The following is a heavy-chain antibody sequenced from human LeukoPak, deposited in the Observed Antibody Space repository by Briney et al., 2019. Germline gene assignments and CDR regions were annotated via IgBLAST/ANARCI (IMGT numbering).Heavy chain of an antibody. CDR2: IYYSGST. V-gene: IGHV4-59*01. CDR1: GGSISSYY. Sequence: SETLSLTCTVSGGSISSYYWSWIRQPPGKGLEWIGYIYYSGSTNYNPSLKSRVTISVDTSKNQFSLKLSSVTAADTAVYYCARRGAGVGHYYYYYYMDVWGKGTTVTVSS. J-gene: IGHJ6*03. D-gene: IGHD3-10*01. CDR3: ARRGAGVGHYYYYYYMDV.